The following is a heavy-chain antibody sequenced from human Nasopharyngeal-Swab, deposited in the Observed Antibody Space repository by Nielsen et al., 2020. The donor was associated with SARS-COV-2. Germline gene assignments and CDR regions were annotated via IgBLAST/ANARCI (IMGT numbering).Heavy chain of an antibody. D-gene: IGHD4-17*01. Sequence: GRSLRLSCASSGFTFTTYWMSWVRQAPGKGLEWVASIKQDGSEKYYVDSVKGRFTISRDNAKSSLFLQMNSLRAEDTAVYYCARVRLRNNWFDPWGQGTPVTVSS. CDR2: IKQDGSEK. J-gene: IGHJ5*02. CDR1: GFTFTTYW. CDR3: ARVRLRNNWFDP. V-gene: IGHV3-7*01.